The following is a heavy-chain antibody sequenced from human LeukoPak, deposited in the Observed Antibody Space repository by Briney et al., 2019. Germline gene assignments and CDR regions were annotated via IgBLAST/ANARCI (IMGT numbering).Heavy chain of an antibody. J-gene: IGHJ4*02. V-gene: IGHV4-59*08. CDR1: GGSISSYY. CDR3: ARLGDYGGNSDY. D-gene: IGHD4-23*01. CDR2: IYYSGST. Sequence: SETLSLTCTVSGGSISSYYWSWIRQPPGKGLEWIGYIYYSGSTNYNPSLKSRVTISVDTSKNQFSLKLSSMTAADTAVYYCARLGDYGGNSDYWGQGTLVTVSS.